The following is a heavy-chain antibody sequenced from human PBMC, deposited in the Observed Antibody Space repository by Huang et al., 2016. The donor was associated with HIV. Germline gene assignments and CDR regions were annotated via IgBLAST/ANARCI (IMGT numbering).Heavy chain of an antibody. CDR3: ARESLRSTFTPVWYYFDS. CDR2: GEFDGGNK. J-gene: IGHJ4*02. CDR1: GFTFNEFG. D-gene: IGHD2-8*02. Sequence: QVHLVESGGGVVRPGRSLRLSCSASGFTFNEFGMHWLRQAPGKGLEWVAGGEFDGGNKVETDAVGGRFTISRDNSRNRWFLQMSSLSFEDTAVYYCARESLRSTFTPVWYYFDSWGQGTWVTVSS. V-gene: IGHV3-30*03.